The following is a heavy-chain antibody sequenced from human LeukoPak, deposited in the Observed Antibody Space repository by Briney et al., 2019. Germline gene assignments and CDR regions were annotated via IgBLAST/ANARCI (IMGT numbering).Heavy chain of an antibody. CDR1: GGTFSSYT. CDR3: ARDLLLGDGEPLIDY. J-gene: IGHJ4*02. CDR2: IIPIFGTA. Sequence: SVKVSCKASGGTFSSYTISWVRQAPGQGLEWMGGIIPIFGTANYAQKFQGRVTITADESTSTAYMELSSLRSEDTAVYYCARDLLLGDGEPLIDYWGQGTLVTVSS. D-gene: IGHD2-21*02. V-gene: IGHV1-69*13.